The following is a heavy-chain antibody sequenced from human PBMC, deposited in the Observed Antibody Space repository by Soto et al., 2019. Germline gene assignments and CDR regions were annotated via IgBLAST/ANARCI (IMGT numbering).Heavy chain of an antibody. CDR1: GGTYRSYA. CDR3: ARDQDHIVVVVAANDAFDI. V-gene: IGHV1-69*13. CDR2: IIPIFGTA. D-gene: IGHD2-15*01. Sequence: SVKVSCQASGGTYRSYAISWVRQAPGQGLEWMGGIIPIFGTANYAQKFQGRVTITADESTSTAYMELRSLRSDDTAVYYCARDQDHIVVVVAANDAFDIWGQGTMVTVSS. J-gene: IGHJ3*02.